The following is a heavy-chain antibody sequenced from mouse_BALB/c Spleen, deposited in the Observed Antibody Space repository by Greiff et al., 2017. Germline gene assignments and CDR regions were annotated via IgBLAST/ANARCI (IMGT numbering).Heavy chain of an antibody. J-gene: IGHJ4*01. CDR2: ISSGGSYT. CDR1: GFTFSSYA. CDR3: ARDRGNSYYYAMDY. Sequence: EVQGVESGGGLVKPGGSLKLSCAASGFTFSSYAMSWVRQSPEKRLEWVAEISSGGSYTYYPDTVTGRFTISRDNAKNTLYLEMSSLRSEDTAMYYCARDRGNSYYYAMDYWGQGTSVTVSS. D-gene: IGHD2-1*01. V-gene: IGHV5-9-4*01.